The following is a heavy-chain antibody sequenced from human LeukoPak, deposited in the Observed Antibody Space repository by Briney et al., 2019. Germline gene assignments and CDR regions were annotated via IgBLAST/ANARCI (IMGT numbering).Heavy chain of an antibody. Sequence: GGSLRLSCAASGFTFSSYAMSWVRQAPGKGLERVSAISGSGGTTYYADSVKGRFTISRDNSKNTLYLQMYSLRAEDTAVYYCAKPQVLPPKWFDPWGQGTLVTVSS. V-gene: IGHV3-23*01. CDR3: AKPQVLPPKWFDP. CDR2: ISGSGGTT. J-gene: IGHJ5*02. CDR1: GFTFSSYA.